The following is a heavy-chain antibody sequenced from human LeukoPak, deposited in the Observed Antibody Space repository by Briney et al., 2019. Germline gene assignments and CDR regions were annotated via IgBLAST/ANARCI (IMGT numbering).Heavy chain of an antibody. Sequence: PGGSLRLSCAVSRITFSNAWPSWVRQAPGKGLEWVSAISGSGGSTYYADSVKGRFTISRDNSKNTLYLQMNSLRAEDTAVYYCAKGGMVREVYDYWGQGTLVTVSS. CDR3: AKGGMVREVYDY. D-gene: IGHD3-10*01. CDR2: ISGSGGST. J-gene: IGHJ4*02. V-gene: IGHV3-23*01. CDR1: RITFSNAW.